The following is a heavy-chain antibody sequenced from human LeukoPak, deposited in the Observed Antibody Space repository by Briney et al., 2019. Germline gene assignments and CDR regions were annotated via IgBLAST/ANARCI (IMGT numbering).Heavy chain of an antibody. V-gene: IGHV3-7*01. D-gene: IGHD6-25*01. J-gene: IGHJ4*02. CDR3: ARVFGYSSAWYVDY. Sequence: GGSLRLSCAASGFTFSSYWMSWVRQAPGKGLEWVANIKQDGSEKYYVDSVKGRLTIFRDNAKNSLYLQMNSLRAEATAVYYCARVFGYSSAWYVDYWGQGTLVTVSS. CDR2: IKQDGSEK. CDR1: GFTFSSYW.